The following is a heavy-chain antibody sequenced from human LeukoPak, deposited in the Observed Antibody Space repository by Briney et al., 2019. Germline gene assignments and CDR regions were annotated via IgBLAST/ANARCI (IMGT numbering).Heavy chain of an antibody. CDR2: ISYDGSNK. Sequence: GGSLRLSCAASGFTFSNYAMRWVRQAPGKGLEWVAVISYDGSNKYYADSVKGRFTISRDNSKSTLYLQMNSLRTEDTAVYYCARAPFGYSSSSTFDYWGQGTLVTVSS. J-gene: IGHJ4*02. CDR1: GFTFSNYA. D-gene: IGHD6-6*01. CDR3: ARAPFGYSSSSTFDY. V-gene: IGHV3-30-3*01.